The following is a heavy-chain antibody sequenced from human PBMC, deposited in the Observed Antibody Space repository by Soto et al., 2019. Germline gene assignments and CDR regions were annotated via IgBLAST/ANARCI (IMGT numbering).Heavy chain of an antibody. V-gene: IGHV1-69*13. Sequence: SVKVSCKASGGTFSRYTISWVRQAPGQGLEWMGGIIPIFGTANYAQKFQGRVTITADESTSTAYMELSSLRSEDTAVYYCARPAYCTGSTCSTNIDSWGQGTQVTVSS. D-gene: IGHD2-8*02. CDR3: ARPAYCTGSTCSTNIDS. CDR1: GGTFSRYT. J-gene: IGHJ4*02. CDR2: IIPIFGTA.